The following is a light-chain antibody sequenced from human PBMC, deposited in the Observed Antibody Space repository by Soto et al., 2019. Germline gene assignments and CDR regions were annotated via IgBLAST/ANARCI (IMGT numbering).Light chain of an antibody. CDR3: QQFHRRPAWT. CDR2: VAS. CDR1: PSVTDY. V-gene: IGKV3-15*01. J-gene: IGKJ5*01. Sequence: IVLTRSPATLALSPGERATLSGSASPSVTDYLAWYQQKPGQAPRLLIYVASARATGVPDGFSGSGSGTEFSLTLSSLQSEHFAVYYCQQFHRRPAWTFGQGTRLEIK.